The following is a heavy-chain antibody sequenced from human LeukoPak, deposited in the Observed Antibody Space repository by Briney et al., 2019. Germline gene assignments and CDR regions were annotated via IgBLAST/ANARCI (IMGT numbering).Heavy chain of an antibody. D-gene: IGHD3-10*01. J-gene: IGHJ3*02. CDR2: ITGSGGGT. CDR1: GFTFSSYA. V-gene: IGHV3-23*01. CDR3: AKRVPGSAFDI. Sequence: GGSLRLSCAASGFTFSSYAMSWVRQAPGKVLEWVSAITGSGGGTYYADSVKGWFTISRDNSRNTLYLQMNSLRADDTAIYYCAKRVPGSAFDIWGQGTMVTVSS.